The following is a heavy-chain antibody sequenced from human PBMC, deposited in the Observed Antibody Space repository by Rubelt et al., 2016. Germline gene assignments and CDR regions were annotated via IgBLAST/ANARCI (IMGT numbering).Heavy chain of an antibody. Sequence: EVQLLESGGGLAQPGGSLRLSCAASGFTFRTYAMNWVRQAPGKGLEWVSAISDTGRDAFFAGSVKGRFTFSSDNSKNTLFLQMNNLRAEDTAIYYCAKRTMNQALGSYYLDYWGQGILVTVSS. J-gene: IGHJ4*02. CDR1: GFTFRTYA. D-gene: IGHD3-16*01. CDR2: ISDTGRDA. V-gene: IGHV3-23*01. CDR3: AKRTMNQALGSYYLDY.